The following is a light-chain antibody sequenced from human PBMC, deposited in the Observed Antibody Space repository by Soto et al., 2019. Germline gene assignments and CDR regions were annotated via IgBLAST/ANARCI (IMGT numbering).Light chain of an antibody. CDR1: SSDVGGYHY. CDR2: EVT. J-gene: IGLJ3*02. Sequence: QSALTQPPSASGSPGQSVTISCTGTSSDVGGYHYVSWYQQHPGKAPKLMIYEVTKRPSGVPDRFSGSKSGNTASLTVSGLLAEDEADYYCSSHAGIINVVFGGGTKVTVL. V-gene: IGLV2-8*01. CDR3: SSHAGIINVV.